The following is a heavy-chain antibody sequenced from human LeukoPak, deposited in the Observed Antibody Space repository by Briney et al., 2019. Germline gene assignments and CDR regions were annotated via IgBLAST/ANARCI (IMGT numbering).Heavy chain of an antibody. V-gene: IGHV3-30*04. CDR3: AREYYYGSGSYYGSYYYYSMDV. CDR2: ISYDGSNK. CDR1: GFTFSSYA. J-gene: IGHJ6*04. D-gene: IGHD3-10*01. Sequence: GGSLRLSCAASGFTFSSYAMHWVRQAPGKGLEWVAVISYDGSNKYYADSVKGRFTISRDNSKNTLYLQMNSLRAEGTAVYYCAREYYYGSGSYYGSYYYYSMDVWGKGTTVTVSS.